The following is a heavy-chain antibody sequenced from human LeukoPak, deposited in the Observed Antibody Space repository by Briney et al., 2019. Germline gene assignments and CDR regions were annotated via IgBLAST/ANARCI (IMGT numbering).Heavy chain of an antibody. CDR3: ARDRSGGDAFDT. J-gene: IGHJ3*02. V-gene: IGHV3-33*01. Sequence: GGSLRLSCAASGFTFSSYGMHWVRQAPGKGLEWVAVIWYDGSNNYYADSAKGRFTISRDNSKNTLYLQMNSLRAEDTAVYYCARDRSGGDAFDTWGQGTMVTVSS. CDR1: GFTFSSYG. D-gene: IGHD2-15*01. CDR2: IWYDGSNN.